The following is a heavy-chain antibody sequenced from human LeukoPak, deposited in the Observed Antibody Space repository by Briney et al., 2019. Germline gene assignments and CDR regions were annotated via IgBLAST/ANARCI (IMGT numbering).Heavy chain of an antibody. CDR1: GFTFSSYS. CDR3: AKDVYFVYYFDY. Sequence: GGSLRLSCAASGFTFSSYSMNWVRQAPGKGLEWVSAISGSGGSTYYADSVKGRFTISRDNSKNTLYLQMNSLRAEDTAVYYCAKDVYFVYYFDYWGQGTLVTVSS. CDR2: ISGSGGST. J-gene: IGHJ4*02. V-gene: IGHV3-23*01. D-gene: IGHD5/OR15-5a*01.